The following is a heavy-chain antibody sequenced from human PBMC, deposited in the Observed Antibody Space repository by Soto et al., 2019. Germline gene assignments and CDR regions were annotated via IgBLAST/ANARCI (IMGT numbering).Heavy chain of an antibody. CDR1: GYTFTSYG. V-gene: IGHV1-18*01. Sequence: QVQLVQSGAEVKKPGASVKVSCKASGYTFTSYGISWVRQAPGQGLEWMGWISAYNGNTNYAQKLQGRVTMTTDTSTNNSYLELGSLGIYGTAVYFFSRDFKRLPWVGEAGYRGQGTLVTVSS. D-gene: IGHD3-10*01. CDR3: SRDFKRLPWVGEAGY. J-gene: IGHJ4*02. CDR2: ISAYNGNT.